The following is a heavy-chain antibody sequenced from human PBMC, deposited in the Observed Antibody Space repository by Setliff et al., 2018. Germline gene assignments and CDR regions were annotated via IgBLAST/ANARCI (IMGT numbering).Heavy chain of an antibody. J-gene: IGHJ4*02. CDR3: ARGRYFESSSYYFPFDY. CDR2: IYTRGST. CDR1: GGSISEPNYY. D-gene: IGHD3-22*01. V-gene: IGHV4-61*09. Sequence: PSETLSLTCTVSGGSISEPNYYWSWIRQPVGKGLEWIGHIYTRGSTNYNPSLRTRVSISVDTSKNHFSLRLSSVTAADTAVYYCARGRYFESSSYYFPFDYWGLGTLVTVSS.